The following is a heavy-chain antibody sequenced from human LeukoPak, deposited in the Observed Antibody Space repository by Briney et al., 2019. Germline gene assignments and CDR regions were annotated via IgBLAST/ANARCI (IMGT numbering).Heavy chain of an antibody. CDR3: ARGGYDFWSGSQKAFDI. CDR2: IYHSGST. J-gene: IGHJ3*02. Sequence: SETLSLTCTVSGYSISSGYYWGWIRQPPGKGLEWIGSIYHSGSTYYNPSLKSRVTISVDTSKNQFSLKLSSVTAADTAVYYCARGGYDFWSGSQKAFDIWGQGTMVTVSS. V-gene: IGHV4-38-2*02. D-gene: IGHD3-3*01. CDR1: GYSISSGYY.